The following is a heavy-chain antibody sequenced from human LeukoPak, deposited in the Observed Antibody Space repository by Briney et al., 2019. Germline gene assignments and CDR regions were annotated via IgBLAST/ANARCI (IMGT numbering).Heavy chain of an antibody. Sequence: HPGGSLRLSCAASGLTFSDHYMDWVRQAPGKGLEWVCRIRNKANSYTTEYAASVKGRFTVSRDDSKNSLFLQMLSLKTEDTAMYYCTRASISSTPYYFDYWGQGALVTVSS. CDR2: IRNKANSYTT. D-gene: IGHD5-12*01. CDR1: GLTFSDHY. CDR3: TRASISSTPYYFDY. V-gene: IGHV3-72*01. J-gene: IGHJ4*02.